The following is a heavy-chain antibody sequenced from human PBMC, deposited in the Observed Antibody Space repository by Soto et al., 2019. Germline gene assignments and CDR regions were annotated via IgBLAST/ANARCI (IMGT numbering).Heavy chain of an antibody. CDR1: GGSTSSGDYY. J-gene: IGHJ5*02. CDR3: ASSSSSPAGWFDP. CDR2: IYYSGST. Sequence: QVQLQESGPGLVKPSQTLSLTCTVSGGSTSSGDYYWSWIRQPPGKGLEWIGYIYYSGSTYYNPSLKSRVTISVDTSKNQFSLKLSSVTAAATAVYYCASSSSSPAGWFDPWGQGTLVTVSS. V-gene: IGHV4-30-4*01. D-gene: IGHD6-6*01.